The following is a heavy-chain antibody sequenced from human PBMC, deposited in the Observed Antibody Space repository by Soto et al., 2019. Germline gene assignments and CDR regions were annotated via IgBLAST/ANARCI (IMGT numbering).Heavy chain of an antibody. J-gene: IGHJ5*02. CDR3: ARDGYTGP. CDR1: GGSVSSGSYY. V-gene: IGHV4-61*01. Sequence: SETLSLTCTVSGGSVSSGSYYWSWIRQPPGKGLEWIGYIYYSGSTNYNPSLKSRVTISVDTSKNQFSLKLSSVTAADTAVYYCARDGYTGPWGQGSLVTVSS. D-gene: IGHD1-26*01. CDR2: IYYSGST.